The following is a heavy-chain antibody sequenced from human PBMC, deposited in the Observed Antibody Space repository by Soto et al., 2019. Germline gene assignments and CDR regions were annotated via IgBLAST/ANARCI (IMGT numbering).Heavy chain of an antibody. Sequence: QLQLQESGPGLVKPSETLSLTCTVSGGSISSRGYYWGWIRQPPGKGLEWIGTIYYSGSTYYNPPPKSRVTISVDTSKNQFSLKLSSVTAADTAVYYCATSNWFDPWGQGTLVTVSS. CDR1: GGSISSRGYY. V-gene: IGHV4-39*01. CDR3: ATSNWFDP. J-gene: IGHJ5*02. CDR2: IYYSGST.